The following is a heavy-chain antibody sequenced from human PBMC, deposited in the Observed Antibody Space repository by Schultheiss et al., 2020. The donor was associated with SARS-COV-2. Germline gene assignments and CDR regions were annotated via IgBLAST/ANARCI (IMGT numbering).Heavy chain of an antibody. J-gene: IGHJ3*02. Sequence: GGSLRLSCAASGFTVSSYWMHWVRQAPGKGLVWVSQINNDGSRTSYVDSVKGRFTISRDTAKNSLYLQMNSLRAEDTAVYFCARRVLQLPRFLDAFDIWGQGTRVTVSS. V-gene: IGHV3-74*01. CDR2: INNDGSRT. CDR1: GFTVSSYW. D-gene: IGHD2-2*01. CDR3: ARRVLQLPRFLDAFDI.